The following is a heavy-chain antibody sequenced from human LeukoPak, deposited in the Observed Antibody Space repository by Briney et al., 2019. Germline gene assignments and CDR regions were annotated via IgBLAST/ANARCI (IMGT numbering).Heavy chain of an antibody. CDR1: GFTFTHYS. CDR3: AKLPLGYCSGGSCYGTYYFDY. Sequence: GGSLRLSCAASGFTFTHYSMNWVRQAPGKGLEWVSAISGSGGSTYYADSVKGRFTISRDNSKNTLYLQMNSLRAEDTAVYYCAKLPLGYCSGGSCYGTYYFDYWGQGTLVTVSS. V-gene: IGHV3-23*01. D-gene: IGHD2-15*01. J-gene: IGHJ4*02. CDR2: ISGSGGST.